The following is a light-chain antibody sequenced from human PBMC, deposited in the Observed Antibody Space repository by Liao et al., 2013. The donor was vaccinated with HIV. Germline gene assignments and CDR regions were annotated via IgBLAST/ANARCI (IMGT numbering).Light chain of an antibody. J-gene: IGLJ3*02. Sequence: SYELTQPPSVSVSPGQTARITCSGDALPNQYAYWYQQKPGQAPVLVISKDSDRPSGIPERFSGSSSGTTVTLTISGVQAEDEADYYCQSADSSGTYREVFGGGTKLTVL. CDR2: KDS. CDR3: QSADSSGTYREV. CDR1: ALPNQY. V-gene: IGLV3-25*03.